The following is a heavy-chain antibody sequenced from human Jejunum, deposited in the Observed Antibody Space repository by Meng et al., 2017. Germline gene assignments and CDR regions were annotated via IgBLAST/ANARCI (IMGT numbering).Heavy chain of an antibody. Sequence: GESLKISCVGSGFIFSRFAMSWVRRTPAKGLEWVSAISGGGGARDYRDSVKGRFTISRDNANNILYLQMDSLRPDDTAVYYCAKDRGDTWRTASFFDPWGQGTLVTVSS. CDR2: ISGGGGAR. D-gene: IGHD3-10*01. CDR1: GFIFSRFA. CDR3: AKDRGDTWRTASFFDP. J-gene: IGHJ5*02. V-gene: IGHV3-23*01.